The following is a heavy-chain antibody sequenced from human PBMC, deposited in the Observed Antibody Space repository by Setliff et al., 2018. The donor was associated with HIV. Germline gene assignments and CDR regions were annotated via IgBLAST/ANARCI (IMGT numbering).Heavy chain of an antibody. CDR3: ARAPPGIQNDAFDV. V-gene: IGHV4-34*01. CDR2: VNHSGTT. J-gene: IGHJ3*01. CDR1: GAPLNGFF. Sequence: SETLSLTCAVYGAPLNGFFWSWVRQRPERGLEWIGEVNHSGTTNYNPSLKSRVTISVDTSKNQFSLRLTSVTAADTAVYYCARAPPGIQNDAFDVWGQGTMVTVSS.